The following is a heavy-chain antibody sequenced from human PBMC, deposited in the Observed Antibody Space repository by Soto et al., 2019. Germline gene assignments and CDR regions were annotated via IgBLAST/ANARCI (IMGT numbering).Heavy chain of an antibody. V-gene: IGHV4-30-4*01. CDR1: GGSISSGDYY. D-gene: IGHD3-22*01. Sequence: PSETLSLTCTVSGGSISSGDYYWSWIRQPPGKGLEWIGYIYYSRSTYYNPSLKSRVTISVDTSKNQFSLKLSSVTAADTAVYYCARGLYDSSGYYFDYWGQGTLVTVSS. CDR3: ARGLYDSSGYYFDY. J-gene: IGHJ4*02. CDR2: IYYSRST.